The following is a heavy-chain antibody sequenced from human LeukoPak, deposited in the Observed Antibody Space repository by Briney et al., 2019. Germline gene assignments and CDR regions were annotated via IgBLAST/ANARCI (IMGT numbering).Heavy chain of an antibody. CDR3: AREGGSGSYYFNWFDP. Sequence: ASVKVSCKASGGTFSSYAISWVRQAPGQGLEWMGGIIPIFGTANYAQKFQGRVTITADKSTSTAHMELSSLRSEDTAVYCCAREGGSGSYYFNWFDPWGQGTLVTVSS. CDR1: GGTFSSYA. V-gene: IGHV1-69*06. D-gene: IGHD3-10*01. J-gene: IGHJ5*02. CDR2: IIPIFGTA.